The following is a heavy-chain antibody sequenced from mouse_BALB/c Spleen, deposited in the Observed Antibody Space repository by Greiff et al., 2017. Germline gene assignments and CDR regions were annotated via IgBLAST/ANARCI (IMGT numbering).Heavy chain of an antibody. J-gene: IGHJ3*01. Sequence: EVKLQESGPGLVKPSQSLSLTCSVTGYSITSGYYWNWIRQFPGNKLEWMGYISYDGSNNYNPSLKNRISITRDTSKNQFFLKLNSVTTEDTATYYCARDRGYDYDAWFAYWGQGTLVTVSA. CDR3: ARDRGYDYDAWFAY. V-gene: IGHV3-6*02. CDR1: GYSITSGYY. D-gene: IGHD2-4*01. CDR2: ISYDGSN.